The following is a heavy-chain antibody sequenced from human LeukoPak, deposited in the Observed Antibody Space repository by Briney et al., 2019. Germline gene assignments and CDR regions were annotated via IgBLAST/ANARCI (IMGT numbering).Heavy chain of an antibody. CDR2: MSSSGSVI. Sequence: GGSLRPSCAASGFTFSDYYMSWIRQAPGKGLEWVSYMSSSGSVIWYADSVKGRFTISRDNAKNLLFLQMNSLRAEDTAMYYCANGYSYVRSYWGQGTLVTVSS. V-gene: IGHV3-11*01. CDR1: GFTFSDYY. D-gene: IGHD5-18*01. J-gene: IGHJ4*02. CDR3: ANGYSYVRSY.